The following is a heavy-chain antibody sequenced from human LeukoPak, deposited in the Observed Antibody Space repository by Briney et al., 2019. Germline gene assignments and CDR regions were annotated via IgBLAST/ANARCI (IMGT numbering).Heavy chain of an antibody. CDR2: IYSGGST. CDR3: ARADTAMVIDY. V-gene: IGHV3-66*01. J-gene: IGHJ4*02. D-gene: IGHD5-18*01. Sequence: ETLSLTCAVYGGSFSGYYWSWVRQAPGKGLEWVSVIYSGGSTYYADSVKGRFTISRDNSKNTLYLQMNSLRAEDTAVYYCARADTAMVIDYWGQGTLVTVSS. CDR1: GGSFSGYY.